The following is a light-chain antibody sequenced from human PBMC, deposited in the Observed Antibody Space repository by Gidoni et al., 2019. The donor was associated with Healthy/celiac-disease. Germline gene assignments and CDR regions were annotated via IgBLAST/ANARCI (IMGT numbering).Light chain of an antibody. CDR2: KDS. CDR1: ELPKQY. V-gene: IGLV3-25*03. Sequence: SYELTQPPSVSVSPGQTAMITCSGDELPKQYAYWYQQKPGQAPVLVIYKDSERPSGIPERFSGSSSGTTVTLTISGVQAEDEADYYCQAADSSGTWVFGGGTKLTVL. J-gene: IGLJ3*02. CDR3: QAADSSGTWV.